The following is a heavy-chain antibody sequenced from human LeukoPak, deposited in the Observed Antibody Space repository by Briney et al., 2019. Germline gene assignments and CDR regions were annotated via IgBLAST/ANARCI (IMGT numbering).Heavy chain of an antibody. CDR2: ITGGGGST. Sequence: PGGSLRLSCAASGFTFSSYAMSWVRQAPGKGLEWVSGITGGGGSTYYADSVKGRFTISRDNSKNTLYLQMNSLRAEDKAVYYCAKLYIYDSPPRHYWGQETLVTVSS. D-gene: IGHD3-22*01. CDR3: AKLYIYDSPPRHY. V-gene: IGHV3-23*01. CDR1: GFTFSSYA. J-gene: IGHJ4*02.